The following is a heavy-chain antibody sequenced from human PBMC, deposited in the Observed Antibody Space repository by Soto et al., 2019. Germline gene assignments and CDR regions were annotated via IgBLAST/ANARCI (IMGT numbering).Heavy chain of an antibody. CDR3: ARADIVVVVAAIFVRGMDV. CDR2: IIPIFGTA. J-gene: IGHJ6*02. V-gene: IGHV1-69*13. CDR1: GGTFSSYA. D-gene: IGHD2-15*01. Sequence: ASVKVSCKASGGTFSSYAISWVRQAPGQGVEWMGGIIPIFGTANYAQKFQGRVTITADESTSTAYMELSSLRSEDTAVYYCARADIVVVVAAIFVRGMDVWGQGTTVTVSS.